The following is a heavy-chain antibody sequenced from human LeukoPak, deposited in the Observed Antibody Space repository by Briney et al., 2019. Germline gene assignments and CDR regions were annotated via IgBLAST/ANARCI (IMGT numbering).Heavy chain of an antibody. V-gene: IGHV5-51*01. CDR1: GYSFINYW. CDR2: FYPADSDT. Sequence: GESLKISCKGSGYSFINYWIGWVRQMPGRGLEWLGIFYPADSDTGYSPSFQGQVSMSADKSISTAYLQWSSLKASDTAIYYCARPKTGTSDAFDIWGQGTMVTVSS. J-gene: IGHJ3*02. D-gene: IGHD7-27*01. CDR3: ARPKTGTSDAFDI.